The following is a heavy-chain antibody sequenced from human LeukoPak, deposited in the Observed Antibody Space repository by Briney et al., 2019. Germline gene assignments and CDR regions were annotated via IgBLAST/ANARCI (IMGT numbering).Heavy chain of an antibody. D-gene: IGHD3-10*01. CDR1: GYTFTSYG. J-gene: IGHJ4*02. V-gene: IGHV1-18*01. CDR2: ISAYNGNT. Sequence: GASVKVSCKASGYTFTSYGISWVRQAPGQGLEWMGWISAYNGNTNYAQKLQGRVTMTTDTSTSTAYMELRSLRSDDTAVYYCARGLNYYGSGSYYGQGDYWGQGTLVTVSS. CDR3: ARGLNYYGSGSYYGQGDY.